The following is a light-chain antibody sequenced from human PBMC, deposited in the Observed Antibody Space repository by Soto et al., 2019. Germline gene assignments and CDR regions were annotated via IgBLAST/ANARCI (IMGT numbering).Light chain of an antibody. Sequence: QSVLTQPPSASGSRGQSVTFSCTGTSSDVGYYDSVSWYQHHPGKAPQAVIYEVNKRPSGVPDRFSGSKSGNTASLTVSGLQPEDEADYYCSSYAGTNNYVFGTGTKVTVL. V-gene: IGLV2-8*01. CDR1: SSDVGYYDS. CDR2: EVN. CDR3: SSYAGTNNYV. J-gene: IGLJ1*01.